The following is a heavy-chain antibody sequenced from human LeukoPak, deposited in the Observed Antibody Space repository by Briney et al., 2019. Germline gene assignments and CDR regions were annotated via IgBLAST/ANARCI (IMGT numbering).Heavy chain of an antibody. D-gene: IGHD2-21*02. CDR1: GFTFSSYG. J-gene: IGHJ4*02. Sequence: GGSLRLSYAASGFTFSSYGMHWVRQAPGKGLEWVAVIWYDGSNKYYADSVKGRFTISRDNSKNTLYLQMNSLRAEDTAVYYCAREGHIVVVTAISYFDYWGQGTLVTVSS. CDR2: IWYDGSNK. V-gene: IGHV3-33*01. CDR3: AREGHIVVVTAISYFDY.